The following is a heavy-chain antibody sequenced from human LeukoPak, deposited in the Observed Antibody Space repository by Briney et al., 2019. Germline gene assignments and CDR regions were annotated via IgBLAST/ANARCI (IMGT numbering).Heavy chain of an antibody. V-gene: IGHV3-23*01. D-gene: IGHD6-13*01. CDR2: ISGSGGST. J-gene: IGHJ4*02. Sequence: PGGSLRLSCAASGFTFSSYAMSWVRRAPGKGLEWVSAISGSGGSTYYADSVKGRFTISRDNSKNTLYLQMNSLRAEDTAVYYCAKAPRQYSSSWYNYWGQGTLVTVSS. CDR3: AKAPRQYSSSWYNY. CDR1: GFTFSSYA.